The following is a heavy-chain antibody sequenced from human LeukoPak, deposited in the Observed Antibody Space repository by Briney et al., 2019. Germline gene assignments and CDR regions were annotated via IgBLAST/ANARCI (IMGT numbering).Heavy chain of an antibody. CDR1: GGTFSSYA. V-gene: IGHV1-69*05. Sequence: SVKVTCKASGGTFSSYAISWVRQAPGQGLEWMGRIIPIFGTANYAQKFQGRVTITTDESTSTAYMELSSLRSEDTAVYYCARAIAAAGYFDYWGQGTPVTVSS. D-gene: IGHD6-13*01. CDR2: IIPIFGTA. J-gene: IGHJ4*02. CDR3: ARAIAAAGYFDY.